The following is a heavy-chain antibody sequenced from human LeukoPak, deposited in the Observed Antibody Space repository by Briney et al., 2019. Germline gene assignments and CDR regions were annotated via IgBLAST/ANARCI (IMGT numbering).Heavy chain of an antibody. J-gene: IGHJ5*02. V-gene: IGHV4-4*08. CDR3: ARRFSHPGGTGFDP. CDR2: IYNSGST. Sequence: SETLSLTCTVSGVSISSYHCTWIRQPPGEGLEWIGHIYNSGSTYYNPSLKSRVTISVDTSKNQFSLKLSSVTAADTAVYYCARRFSHPGGTGFDPWGQGALVTVSS. CDR1: GVSISSYH. D-gene: IGHD1-1*01.